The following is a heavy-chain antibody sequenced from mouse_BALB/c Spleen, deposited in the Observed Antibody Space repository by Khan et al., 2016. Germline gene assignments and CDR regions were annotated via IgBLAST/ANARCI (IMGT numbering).Heavy chain of an antibody. CDR2: ISSGGSYT. CDR1: GFTFSSYA. J-gene: IGHJ4*01. D-gene: IGHD1-1*01. Sequence: EVELVESGGGLVKPGGSLKLSCAASGFTFSSYAMSWVRQTPEKRLEWVATISSGGSYTYYPDSVKGRFTISRDNAKNTLYLQMSSLRSEDTAMYYCVYYYGSSGAMDYWGQGTSVTVSS. CDR3: VYYYGSSGAMDY. V-gene: IGHV5-9-3*01.